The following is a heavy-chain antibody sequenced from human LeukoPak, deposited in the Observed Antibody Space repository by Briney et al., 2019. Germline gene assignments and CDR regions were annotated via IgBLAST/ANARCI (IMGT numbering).Heavy chain of an antibody. CDR2: IYYSGST. Sequence: SETLSLTCTVSGGSISSSGYYWSWIRRHPGKGLEWIGYIYYSGSTYYNPSLKSRATISVDTSKNHFSLKLSSVTAADTAVYYCARARGPASFDYWGQGTLVTVSS. J-gene: IGHJ4*02. CDR1: GGSISSSGYY. CDR3: ARARGPASFDY. V-gene: IGHV4-31*03.